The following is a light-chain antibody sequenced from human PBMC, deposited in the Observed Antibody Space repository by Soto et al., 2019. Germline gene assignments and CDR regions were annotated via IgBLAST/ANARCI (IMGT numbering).Light chain of an antibody. CDR3: YSYRGSNAGV. Sequence: QSALTQPASVSGSPGQSITISCTGTSRDVGAYNFVSWYQHHPGTAPKLMIYEVSNRPSGASNRFSGSKSGNTASLTISGLQTEDEADYYCYSYRGSNAGVFGGGTKLTVL. CDR2: EVS. CDR1: SRDVGAYNF. V-gene: IGLV2-14*01. J-gene: IGLJ3*02.